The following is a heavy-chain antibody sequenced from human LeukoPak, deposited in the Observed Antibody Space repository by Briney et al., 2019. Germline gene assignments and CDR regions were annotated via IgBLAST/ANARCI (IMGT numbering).Heavy chain of an antibody. CDR2: ISYDGSNK. CDR1: GFTFSGYS. Sequence: GGSLRLSCAASGFTFSGYSIHWVRQAPGKGLEWVAVISYDGSNKYYADSVKGRFTISRDNSKNTLYLQMNSLRPEDTAVYYCARGGYGLGSYFYFYGMDVWGQGTTVTVSS. J-gene: IGHJ6*02. D-gene: IGHD3-10*01. V-gene: IGHV3-30-3*01. CDR3: ARGGYGLGSYFYFYGMDV.